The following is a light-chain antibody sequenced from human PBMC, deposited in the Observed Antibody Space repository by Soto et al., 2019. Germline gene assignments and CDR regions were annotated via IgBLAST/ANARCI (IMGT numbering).Light chain of an antibody. V-gene: IGKV3-15*01. CDR2: DTS. CDR3: QQYNIWPYT. CDR1: QSVSSL. J-gene: IGKJ2*01. Sequence: IVLTQSPATLSVSPGERATLSCRASQSVSSLLAWYQQKPRHAPRLLIYDTSTRATGIPARFSGSGSGTDFTLTISSLQSEDFAIYYCQQYNIWPYTFGQGTKLEIK.